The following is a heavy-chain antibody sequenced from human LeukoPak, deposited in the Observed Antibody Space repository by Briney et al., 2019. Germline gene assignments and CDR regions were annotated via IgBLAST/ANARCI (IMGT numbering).Heavy chain of an antibody. D-gene: IGHD3-10*01. CDR2: INPRGGST. CDR1: GYSFTSYW. Sequence: GESLKISCKGSGYSFTSYWIGWVRRAPGQGLEGMGIINPRGGSTSYAQKFQGRVTMTSDTSTRTVYMELSSLRSEDTAVYYCARDSRYYYGSGSYPTDYWGQGTLVTVSS. CDR3: ARDSRYYYGSGSYPTDY. V-gene: IGHV1-46*01. J-gene: IGHJ4*02.